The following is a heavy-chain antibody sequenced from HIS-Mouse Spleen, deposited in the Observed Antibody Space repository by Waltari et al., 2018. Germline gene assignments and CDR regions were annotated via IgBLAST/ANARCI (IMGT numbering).Heavy chain of an antibody. CDR3: ARDVHDFWSGYYGGDKKHDAFDI. D-gene: IGHD3-3*01. CDR2: TYTSGCT. J-gene: IGHJ3*02. Sequence: QVQLQESGPGLVKPSETLSLTCTVPGGSISSYYWSWIRQPAGKGLEWIGRTYTSGCTNYNPSRKIRVTMSLDTSKNQWSLKLGSVTAAETAVYYCARDVHDFWSGYYGGDKKHDAFDIWGQGTMVTVSS. V-gene: IGHV4-4*07. CDR1: GGSISSYY.